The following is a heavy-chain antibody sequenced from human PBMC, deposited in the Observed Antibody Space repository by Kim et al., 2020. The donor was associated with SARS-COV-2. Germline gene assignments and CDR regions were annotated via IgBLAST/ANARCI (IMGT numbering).Heavy chain of an antibody. D-gene: IGHD6-13*01. Sequence: ASVKVSCKASGYTFPKYSIHWVRQAPGQRLEWMGWIYAGNGNTKYSQKFQDRVTFTRDTSASTAYMELSSLRSEDTAVYYCARENAGIAIYYGMDVWGQGTTVTVSS. V-gene: IGHV1-3*01. CDR2: IYAGNGNT. J-gene: IGHJ6*02. CDR1: GYTFPKYS. CDR3: ARENAGIAIYYGMDV.